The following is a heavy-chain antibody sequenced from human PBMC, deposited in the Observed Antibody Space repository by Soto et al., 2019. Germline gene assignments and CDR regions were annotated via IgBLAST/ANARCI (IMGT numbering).Heavy chain of an antibody. Sequence: GGSLRLSCAASGFTFSSYAMSWVRQAPGKGLEWVSAISGSGGSTYYADSVKGRFTISRDNSKNTLYLQMNSLRAEDTAVYYCATQKPGYCSGGSCYNYWGQGTLVTVSS. CDR3: ATQKPGYCSGGSCYNY. V-gene: IGHV3-23*01. J-gene: IGHJ4*02. CDR2: ISGSGGST. CDR1: GFTFSSYA. D-gene: IGHD2-15*01.